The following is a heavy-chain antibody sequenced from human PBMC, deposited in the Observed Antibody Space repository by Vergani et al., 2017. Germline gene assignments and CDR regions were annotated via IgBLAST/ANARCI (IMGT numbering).Heavy chain of an antibody. Sequence: QAQLQQWGAGLLKPLETLSLTCAVYGGSMSGYYWSWIRQPPGKELEWIGYMYHSGSTNYNPSLETRVTISGDTSKNQFSLKLNSVTAADTAVYYCGRVADFYGLGSRLLDLWGQGILVTVSS. CDR2: MYHSGST. CDR3: GRVADFYGLGSRLLDL. D-gene: IGHD3-10*01. J-gene: IGHJ5*02. V-gene: IGHV4-59*01. CDR1: GGSMSGYY.